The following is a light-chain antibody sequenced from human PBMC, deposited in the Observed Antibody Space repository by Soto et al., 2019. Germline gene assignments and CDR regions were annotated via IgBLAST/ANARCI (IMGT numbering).Light chain of an antibody. J-gene: IGLJ1*01. V-gene: IGLV2-14*01. CDR1: SSDVGGYNY. CDR3: SSYTSSSTYV. Sequence: QSALTQPASVSGSPGQSITISCTGTSSDVGGYNYVSWYQQHPGKAPKLMIYEVSNRPSGVSNRFSGSKSGNTASLTISGLQAEDEADYYCSSYTSSSTYVFGTGXKLTVL. CDR2: EVS.